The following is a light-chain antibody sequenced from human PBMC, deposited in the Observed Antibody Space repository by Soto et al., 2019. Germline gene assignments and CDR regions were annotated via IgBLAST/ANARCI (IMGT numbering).Light chain of an antibody. CDR2: DVS. Sequence: QSALTQPASVSGSPGQSITISCTGTSSDVGGYNYVSWYQQHPGKAPKLMIYDVSNRPSGVSNRFSGSKSGNTASLTISGLQAEDEADYYCCSYTSSSHTYVFGTGTKLTVL. CDR3: CSYTSSSHTYV. V-gene: IGLV2-14*01. CDR1: SSDVGGYNY. J-gene: IGLJ1*01.